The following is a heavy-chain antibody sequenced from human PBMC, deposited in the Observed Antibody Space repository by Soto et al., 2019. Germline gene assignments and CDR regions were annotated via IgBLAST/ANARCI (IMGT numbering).Heavy chain of an antibody. CDR1: GFTFKTAC. V-gene: IGHV3-15*01. J-gene: IGHJ5*02. D-gene: IGHD3-10*01. CDR3: ARDAPYPQGRWLNLDL. CDR2: VTTVGPT. Sequence: GPLRLSSVASGFTFKTACMAWVRHAPGKGLEWVGHVTTVGPTHYAAPVKGKFTISRDDSKNSLYLQMNSLRAEDTALYYCARDAPYPQGRWLNLDLWGQGTLVTVSS.